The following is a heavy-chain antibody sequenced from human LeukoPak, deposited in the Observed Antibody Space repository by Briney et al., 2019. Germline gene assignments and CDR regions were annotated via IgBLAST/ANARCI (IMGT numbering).Heavy chain of an antibody. CDR3: ARTLYSSSLDDAFDI. Sequence: GGSLRLSCAASGFTFSSYAMHWVRQAPGKGLEWVAVISYDGSNKYYADSVKGRFTISRDNSKNTLYLQMNSLRAEDTAVYYCARTLYSSSLDDAFDIWGQGTMVTVSS. J-gene: IGHJ3*02. V-gene: IGHV3-30-3*01. CDR2: ISYDGSNK. D-gene: IGHD6-13*01. CDR1: GFTFSSYA.